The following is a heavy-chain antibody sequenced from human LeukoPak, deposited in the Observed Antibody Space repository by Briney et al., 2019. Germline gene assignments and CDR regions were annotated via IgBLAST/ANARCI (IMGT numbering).Heavy chain of an antibody. Sequence: TSSETLSLTCTVSGGSISSGSYYWSWIRQPAGKGLEWIGRIYTSGSTNYNPSLKSRVTISVDTSKNQFSLKLSSVTAADTAVYYCAREDRVPAATSLYRYYYMDVWGKGTTVTVSS. CDR1: GGSISSGSYY. CDR3: AREDRVPAATSLYRYYYMDV. D-gene: IGHD2-2*01. J-gene: IGHJ6*03. CDR2: IYTSGST. V-gene: IGHV4-61*02.